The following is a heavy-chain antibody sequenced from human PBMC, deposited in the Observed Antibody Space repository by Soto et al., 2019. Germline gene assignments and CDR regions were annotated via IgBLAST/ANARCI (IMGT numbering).Heavy chain of an antibody. CDR1: GFTFKASA. J-gene: IGHJ4*02. CDR3: AKGRGSGWAWYLEN. Sequence: PLRLSCAASGFTFKASAMNWVRQAPGKAAEWVASISHTGAATWHADSVRGRLSISRATSKDTLYLQMNSLRGEHPAVYYCAKGRGSGWAWYLENWGPGTMVTVSS. V-gene: IGHV3-23*01. CDR2: ISHTGAAT. D-gene: IGHD6-19*01.